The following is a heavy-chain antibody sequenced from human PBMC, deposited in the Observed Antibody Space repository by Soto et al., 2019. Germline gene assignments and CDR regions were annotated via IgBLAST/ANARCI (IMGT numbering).Heavy chain of an antibody. D-gene: IGHD6-13*01. J-gene: IGHJ6*02. CDR1: GYSFTSYW. V-gene: IGHV5-51*01. CDR2: IYPGDSDT. Sequence: PGESLKISCKGSGYSFTSYWIGWVRQMPGKGLEWMGIIYPGDSDTRYSPSFQGQVTISADKSISTAYLQWSSLKASDTAMYYCARTSAAGKYYYGMDVWGRGTTVTAAS. CDR3: ARTSAAGKYYYGMDV.